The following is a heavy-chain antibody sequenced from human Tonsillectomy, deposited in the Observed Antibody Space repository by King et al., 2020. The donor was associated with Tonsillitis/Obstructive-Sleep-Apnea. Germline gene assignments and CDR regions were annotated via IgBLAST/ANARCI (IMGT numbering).Heavy chain of an antibody. CDR1: GFTFSNAW. Sequence: VQLVESGGGLVKPGGSLRLSCAASGFTFSNAWMNWVRQAPGKGLEWVGRIKSNPDGGTTDYAAPVKGRFTISRDDSKNMLYLQMNSLKTEDTALYYCTTDLGDYWGQGLLVTVSS. CDR3: TTDLGDY. V-gene: IGHV3-15*07. CDR2: IKSNPDGGTT. J-gene: IGHJ4*02.